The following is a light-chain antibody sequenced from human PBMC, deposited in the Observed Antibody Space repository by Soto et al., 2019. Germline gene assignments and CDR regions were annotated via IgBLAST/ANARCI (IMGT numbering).Light chain of an antibody. V-gene: IGLV2-11*01. CDR3: CSYAGSYTYV. J-gene: IGLJ7*01. CDR2: DVS. CDR1: SSDIGGYNY. Sequence: QSALTQPRSVSGSPGQSVTISCTGTSSDIGGYNYVSWYQQHPGKAPKVMIYDVSKRPSRVPDHFSGSKSGNTASLTISGLQAEDEADYYCCSYAGSYTYVFGAGTQLTVL.